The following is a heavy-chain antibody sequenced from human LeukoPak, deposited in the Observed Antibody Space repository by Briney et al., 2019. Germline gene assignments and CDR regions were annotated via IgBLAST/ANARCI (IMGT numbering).Heavy chain of an antibody. CDR2: ISCYNGDT. CDR3: ARDPSNTSGWKTWFDP. Sequence: ASVKVSCKASGYTFTRHGISWVRQAPGQGLEWMGWISCYNGDTNYAQKFQGRATVTTDTSTSTSYMELRSLTSDDTAVYYCARDPSNTSGWKTWFDPWGQGTLVTVSS. J-gene: IGHJ5*02. D-gene: IGHD6-19*01. V-gene: IGHV1-18*01. CDR1: GYTFTRHG.